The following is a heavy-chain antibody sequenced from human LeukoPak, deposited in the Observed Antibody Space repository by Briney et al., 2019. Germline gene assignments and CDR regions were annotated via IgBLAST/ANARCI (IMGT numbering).Heavy chain of an antibody. J-gene: IGHJ4*02. CDR3: ARASIVGATYFDY. V-gene: IGHV3-48*03. D-gene: IGHD1-26*01. Sequence: GSLRLSCAASGFTFRSYEMNWVRQAPGKGLEWVSYISSSGSTIYYADSVKGRFSISRDNAKNSLYLQMNSLRAEDTAVYYCARASIVGATYFDYWGQGTLVTVSS. CDR1: GFTFRSYE. CDR2: ISSSGSTI.